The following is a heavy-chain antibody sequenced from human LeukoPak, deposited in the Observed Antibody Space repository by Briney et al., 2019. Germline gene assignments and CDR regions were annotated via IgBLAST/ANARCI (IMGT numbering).Heavy chain of an antibody. CDR3: ARGRPPVGYYFDY. Sequence: SETLSLTCAVYGGSFSGYYWSWIRQPPGKGLEWIGEINHSGSTNYNPSLKSRVTISVDTSKNQFSLKLSPVTAADTAVHYCARGRPPVGYYFDYWGQGTLVTVSS. V-gene: IGHV4-34*01. D-gene: IGHD2-15*01. CDR1: GGSFSGYY. CDR2: INHSGST. J-gene: IGHJ4*02.